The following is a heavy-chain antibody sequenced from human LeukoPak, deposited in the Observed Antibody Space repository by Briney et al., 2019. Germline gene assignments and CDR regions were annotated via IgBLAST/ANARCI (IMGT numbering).Heavy chain of an antibody. D-gene: IGHD3-22*01. Sequence: GASVKVSCKASGGTFSSYAISWVRQAPGQGLEWMGGIIPIFGTANYAQKFQGRVTITADKSTSTAYMELSSLRSEDTAVYYCARDESSGYYLTWGQGTLVTVSS. J-gene: IGHJ4*02. CDR1: GGTFSSYA. CDR2: IIPIFGTA. V-gene: IGHV1-69*06. CDR3: ARDESSGYYLT.